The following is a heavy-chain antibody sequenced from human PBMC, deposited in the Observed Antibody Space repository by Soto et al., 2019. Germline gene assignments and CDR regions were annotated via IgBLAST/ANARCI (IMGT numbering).Heavy chain of an antibody. CDR2: ISAYNGNT. CDR3: ARDLYLGTVTYYYCYGMDV. J-gene: IGHJ6*02. V-gene: IGHV1-18*01. Sequence: QVQLVQSGAEVKKPGASVKVSCTASGYTFTSYGISWVRQAPGQGLEWKGWISAYNGNTTYAQKLQGRVTMTTDTSTSTAYMELRSLRSDDTAVYYCARDLYLGTVTYYYCYGMDVWGQGTTVTVSS. D-gene: IGHD4-17*01. CDR1: GYTFTSYG.